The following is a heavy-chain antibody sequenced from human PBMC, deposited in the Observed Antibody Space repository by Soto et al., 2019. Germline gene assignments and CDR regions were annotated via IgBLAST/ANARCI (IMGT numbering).Heavy chain of an antibody. CDR1: GFSLSTSGGG. D-gene: IGHD6-13*01. V-gene: IGHV2-5*02. J-gene: IGHJ5*02. CDR2: IYWDDDK. CDR3: APRHAQPQLGSEWFVP. Sequence: QITLKESGPTLVKPTQTLTLTCTFSGFSLSTSGGGVGWIRQPPGKALEWLALIYWDDDKRYSPSLKKRLIINKDTSKNQVVLTMTTMPPPYTATYYCAPRHAQPQLGSEWFVPGGQGTLVTGSS.